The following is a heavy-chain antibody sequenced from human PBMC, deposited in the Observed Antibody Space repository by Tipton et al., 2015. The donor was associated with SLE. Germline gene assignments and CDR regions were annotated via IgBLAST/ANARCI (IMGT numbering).Heavy chain of an antibody. Sequence: TLSLTCTVSGGSIRSSTYYWGWIRQPPGKGLGWIGSLDYSGSTYYNPSLKSRVAISVDKSRSLVSLRLNYVTAADTAVYYCATARAGCSRNSCYLDDLGPGTLVTVSS. D-gene: IGHD2-2*01. CDR3: ATARAGCSRNSCYLDD. CDR1: GGSIRSSTYY. V-gene: IGHV4-39*07. CDR2: LDYSGST. J-gene: IGHJ4*02.